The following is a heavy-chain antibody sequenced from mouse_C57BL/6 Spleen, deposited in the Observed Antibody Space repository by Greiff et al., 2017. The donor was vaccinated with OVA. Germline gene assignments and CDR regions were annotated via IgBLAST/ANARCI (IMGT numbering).Heavy chain of an antibody. J-gene: IGHJ4*01. V-gene: IGHV3-6*01. CDR3: ARICDYDGYYAMDY. Sequence: DVKLQESGPGLVKPSQSLSLTCSVTGYSITSGYYWNWIRQFPGNKLEWMGYISYDGSNNYNPSLKNRISITRDTSKNQFFLKLNSVTTEDTATYYCARICDYDGYYAMDYWGQGTSVTVSS. CDR2: ISYDGSN. D-gene: IGHD2-4*01. CDR1: GYSITSGYY.